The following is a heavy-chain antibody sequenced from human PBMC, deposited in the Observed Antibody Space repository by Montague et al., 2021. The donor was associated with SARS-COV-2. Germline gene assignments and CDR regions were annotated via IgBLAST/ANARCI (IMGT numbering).Heavy chain of an antibody. J-gene: IGHJ3*01. CDR2: VSYSGIT. CDR3: AKDGEALACGVFDL. Sequence: SETLSLTCSVSRDSIGSSTYLWAWIRQPPGKGLEWVGSVSYSGITYYNPSLESRVTISVDTSKKQFSLKVNSVTAADTAVYYCAKDGEALACGVFDLWGQGTMVTVSS. D-gene: IGHD2-21*01. V-gene: IGHV4-39*07. CDR1: RDSIGSSTYL.